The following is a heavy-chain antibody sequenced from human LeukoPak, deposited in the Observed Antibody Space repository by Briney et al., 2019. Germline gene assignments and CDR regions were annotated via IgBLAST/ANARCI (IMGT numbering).Heavy chain of an antibody. J-gene: IGHJ4*02. CDR3: ARAKGTYYYDSSGYPLDY. V-gene: IGHV3-7*04. CDR1: GFTFSSYW. CDR2: IKQDGSEK. D-gene: IGHD3-22*01. Sequence: PGGSLRLSCAASGFTFSSYWMSWVRQAPGKGLEGVANIKQDGSEKYYVDSVKGRFTISRDNAKNSLYLQMNSLRAEDTAVYYCARAKGTYYYDSSGYPLDYWGQGTLVTVSS.